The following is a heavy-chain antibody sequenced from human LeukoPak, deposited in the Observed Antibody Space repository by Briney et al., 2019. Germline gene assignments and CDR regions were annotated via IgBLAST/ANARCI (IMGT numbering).Heavy chain of an antibody. V-gene: IGHV4-59*12. Sequence: PSETLSLTCTVSGGSISSYYWSWIRQPPGKGLEWIGYIYYSGSTNYNPSLKSRVTISVDTSKNQFSLKLSSVTAADTAVYYCARDRGLGVPYYYGMDVWGQGTTVTVSS. CDR1: GGSISSYY. CDR2: IYYSGST. D-gene: IGHD3-10*01. J-gene: IGHJ6*02. CDR3: ARDRGLGVPYYYGMDV.